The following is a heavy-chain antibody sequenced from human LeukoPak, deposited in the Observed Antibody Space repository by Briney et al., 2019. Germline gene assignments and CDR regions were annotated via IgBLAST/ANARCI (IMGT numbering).Heavy chain of an antibody. J-gene: IGHJ6*02. CDR2: IYFSGST. Sequence: SETLSLTCTVSDDSIGNYYWSWIRQSPGKGLEWIGYIYFSGSTNYNPSLKRRVTMSVVTSKNQFSLRLTSVTAADTATYYCARAGGSNFYNYGMDVWGQGTTVIVSS. CDR1: DDSIGNYY. CDR3: ARAGGSNFYNYGMDV. V-gene: IGHV4-59*01. D-gene: IGHD4-11*01.